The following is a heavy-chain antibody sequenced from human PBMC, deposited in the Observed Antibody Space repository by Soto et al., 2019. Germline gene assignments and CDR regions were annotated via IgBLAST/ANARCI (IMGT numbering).Heavy chain of an antibody. CDR2: ISCSGGST. D-gene: IGHD6-13*01. CDR1: GFTFSNYA. Sequence: GGSLRLSCAASGFTFSNYAVTWVRQAPGKGLEWVSTISCSGGSTYYADSVKGRFTISRDNSKNTLYLQMNSLRAEDTAVYYCAKDQGSSWYEIDYWDQGTLVTVSS. V-gene: IGHV3-23*01. J-gene: IGHJ4*02. CDR3: AKDQGSSWYEIDY.